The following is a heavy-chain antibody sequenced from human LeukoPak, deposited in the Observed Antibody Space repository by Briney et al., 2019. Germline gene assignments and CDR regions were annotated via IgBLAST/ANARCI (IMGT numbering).Heavy chain of an antibody. CDR2: IYYSGST. Sequence: SETLSLTCTVSGGSVSSGSYYWSWIRQPPGKGLEWIGYIYYSGSTNYNPSLKSRVTISVDTSKNQFSLKLSSVTAADTAVYYCAVPYSSSWLSGFPYWGQGTLVTVSS. CDR3: AVPYSSSWLSGFPY. V-gene: IGHV4-61*01. CDR1: GGSVSSGSYY. D-gene: IGHD6-13*01. J-gene: IGHJ4*02.